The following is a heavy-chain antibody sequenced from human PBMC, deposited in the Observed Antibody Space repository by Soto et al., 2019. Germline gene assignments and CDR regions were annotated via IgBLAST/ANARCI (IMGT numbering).Heavy chain of an antibody. D-gene: IGHD5-18*01. CDR2: IRSKANSYAT. J-gene: IGHJ5*02. CDR3: TCGPRGYSYGSSGLPTDNWFDP. V-gene: IGHV3-73*01. CDR1: GFTFSGSA. Sequence: GGSLRLSCAASGFTFSGSAMHWVRQASGKGLEWVGRIRSKANSYATAYAASVKGRFTISRDDSKNTAYLQMNSLKTEDTAVYYCTCGPRGYSYGSSGLPTDNWFDPWGQGTLVTVSS.